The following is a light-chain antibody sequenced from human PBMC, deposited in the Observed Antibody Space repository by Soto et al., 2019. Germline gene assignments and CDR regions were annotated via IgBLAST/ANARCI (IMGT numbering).Light chain of an antibody. CDR2: GAS. CDR3: QQYGSSPIT. J-gene: IGKJ3*01. CDR1: QSVSTY. V-gene: IGKV3-20*01. Sequence: EIVLTQSPATLSLSPGERATLSFRASQSVSTYLAWYQQKPGQAPRLLIYGASSRATGIPDRFSGSGSGTDFTLTISRLEPEDFAVYYCQQYGSSPITFGPGTKVDIK.